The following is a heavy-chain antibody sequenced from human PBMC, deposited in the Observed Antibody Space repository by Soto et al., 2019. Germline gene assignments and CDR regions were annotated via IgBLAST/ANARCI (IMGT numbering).Heavy chain of an antibody. D-gene: IGHD6-25*01. CDR1: GGSISSYY. V-gene: IGHV4-59*01. CDR3: ARDKRGYNY. CDR2: IYYSGST. J-gene: IGHJ4*02. Sequence: SETLSLTCTVSGGSISSYYWTWIRQPPGKGLEWIGYIYYSGSTNYNPSLKSRVTISVDTSKNQFSLKLRSVTAADTAMYYCARDKRGYNYWGQGTLVTVSS.